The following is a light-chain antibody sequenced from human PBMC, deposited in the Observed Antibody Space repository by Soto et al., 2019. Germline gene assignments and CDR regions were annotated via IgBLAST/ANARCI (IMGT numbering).Light chain of an antibody. Sequence: DIQMTQSPSTLSASVGDRAPITCRASQSISSWLAWYQQKPGKAPKLLIYAASSLQSGVPSRFSGSGSGTEFTLTISSLQTDDFSTYYCQQYHSYWTFGQGTKVDIK. CDR3: QQYHSYWT. CDR2: AAS. CDR1: QSISSW. J-gene: IGKJ1*01. V-gene: IGKV1-5*01.